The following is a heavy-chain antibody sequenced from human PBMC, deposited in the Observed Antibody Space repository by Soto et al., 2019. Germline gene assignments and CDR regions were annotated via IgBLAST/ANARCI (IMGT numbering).Heavy chain of an antibody. CDR3: ARGPYYDSSGYYYAEDYYYYGMDV. CDR2: IIPIFGTA. J-gene: IGHJ6*02. Sequence: QVQLVQSGAEVKKPGSSVKVSCKASGGTFSSYAISWVRQAPGQGLEWRGGIIPIFGTANYAQKFQGRVTITADESTSTAYMELSSLRSEDTAVYYCARGPYYDSSGYYYAEDYYYYGMDVWGQGTTVTVSS. CDR1: GGTFSSYA. V-gene: IGHV1-69*01. D-gene: IGHD3-22*01.